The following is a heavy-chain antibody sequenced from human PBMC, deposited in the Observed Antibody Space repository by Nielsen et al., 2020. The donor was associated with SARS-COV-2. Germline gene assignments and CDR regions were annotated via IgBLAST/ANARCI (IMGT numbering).Heavy chain of an antibody. CDR1: GFTFSSYS. D-gene: IGHD2-2*01. V-gene: IGHV3-33*08. Sequence: GESLKISCAASGFTFSSYSMNWVRQAPGKGLEWVAVIWYDGSNKYYADSVKGRFTISRDNSKNTLYLQMNSLRAEGTAVYDCARYSGYCSSTSCPIDYWGQGTLVTVSS. CDR3: ARYSGYCSSTSCPIDY. CDR2: IWYDGSNK. J-gene: IGHJ4*02.